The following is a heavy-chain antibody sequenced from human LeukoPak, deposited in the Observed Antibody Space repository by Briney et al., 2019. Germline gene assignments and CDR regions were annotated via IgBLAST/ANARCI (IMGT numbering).Heavy chain of an antibody. CDR2: INWNGGST. CDR1: GFTFDDYG. J-gene: IGHJ4*02. D-gene: IGHD2-2*01. V-gene: IGHV3-20*04. Sequence: GGSLRLSCAASGFTFDDYGMSWVRLAPGKGLEWVSGINWNGGSTGYADSVKGRFTISRDNAKNSLYLQMNSLRAEDTALYYCARLGTRYCASTSCHSQFDFWGQGTLVTVSS. CDR3: ARLGTRYCASTSCHSQFDF.